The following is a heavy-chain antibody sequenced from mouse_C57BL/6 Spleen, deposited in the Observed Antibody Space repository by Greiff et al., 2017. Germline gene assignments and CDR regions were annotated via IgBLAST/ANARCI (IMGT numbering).Heavy chain of an antibody. D-gene: IGHD2-2*01. V-gene: IGHV6-6*01. J-gene: IGHJ4*01. CDR3: TRNGYDLGRAMDY. CDR1: GFTFSDAW. Sequence: EVKVEESGGGLVQPGGSMKLSCAASGFTFSDAWMDWVRQSPEKGLEWVAEIRNKANNHATYYAESVKGRFTISRADYKRSVYLQMNSLKAEDTGIYYCTRNGYDLGRAMDYWGQGTSVTVSS. CDR2: IRNKANNHAT.